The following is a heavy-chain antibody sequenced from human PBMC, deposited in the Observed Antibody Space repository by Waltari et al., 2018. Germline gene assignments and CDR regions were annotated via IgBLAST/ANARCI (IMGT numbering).Heavy chain of an antibody. J-gene: IGHJ5*02. CDR3: VREVVPTSTIVVNWFDP. CDR1: GYTFTSYA. V-gene: IGHV7-4-1*02. Sequence: QVQLVQSGSELKKPGASVKVSCKSSGYTFTSYAIHWLRRDPGQGLELMGWINTNTGNPTYVQGFTGRFVFSLDTSVSTAYLQISSLKAEDTAVYYCVREVVPTSTIVVNWFDPWGQGTLVTVSS. D-gene: IGHD2-2*01. CDR2: INTNTGNP.